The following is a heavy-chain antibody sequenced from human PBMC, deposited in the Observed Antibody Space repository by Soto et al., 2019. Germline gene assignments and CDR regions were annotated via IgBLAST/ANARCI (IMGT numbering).Heavy chain of an antibody. CDR2: IYYSGST. V-gene: IGHV4-31*03. CDR3: ARGPNAPLNYHYHRKEG. CDR1: GGSISSGGYY. Sequence: SETLSLTCTVSGGSISSGGYYWSWIRQHPGKGLEWIGYIYYSGSTYYNPSLKRRVTILVNTSKHQFSLKLDSVTAADTAVYCCARGPNAPLNYHYHRKEGWGQGNNVHRFL. J-gene: IGHJ6*01.